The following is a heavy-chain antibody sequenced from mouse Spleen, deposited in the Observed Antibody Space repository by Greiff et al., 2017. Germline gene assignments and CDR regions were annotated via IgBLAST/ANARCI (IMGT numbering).Heavy chain of an antibody. CDR3: ASYYYGSSYGYYFDY. D-gene: IGHD1-1*01. CDR2: INPNYGTT. CDR1: GYSFTDYN. Sequence: SGPELVKPGASVKISCKASGYSFTDYNMNWVKQSNGKSLEWIGVINPNYGTTSYNQKFKGKATLTVDQSSSTAYMQLNSLTSEDSAVYYCASYYYGSSYGYYFDYWGQGTTLTVSS. J-gene: IGHJ2*01. V-gene: IGHV1-39*01.